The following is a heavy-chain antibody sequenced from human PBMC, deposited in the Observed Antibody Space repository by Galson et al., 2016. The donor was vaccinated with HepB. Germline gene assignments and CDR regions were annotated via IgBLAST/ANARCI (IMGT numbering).Heavy chain of an antibody. D-gene: IGHD2-21*01. CDR1: GFTFSSYD. CDR3: VRVAVSDYAFEN. CDR2: IGTADDK. Sequence: SLRLSCAASGFTFSSYDMHWVRQVPGRGLEWVTGIGTADDKYYPASVKGRFTISRENAKNSLNLQMNSMRAGDTSVYYCVRVAVSDYAFENWGQGTMVTVSS. J-gene: IGHJ3*02. V-gene: IGHV3-13*01.